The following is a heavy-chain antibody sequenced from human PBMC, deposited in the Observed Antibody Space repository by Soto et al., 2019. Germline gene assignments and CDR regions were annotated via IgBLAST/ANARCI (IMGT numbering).Heavy chain of an antibody. V-gene: IGHV4-59*01. CDR3: ARVGGTYYDFWSGYVGWFDP. CDR2: IYYSGST. D-gene: IGHD3-3*01. CDR1: GGSISSYY. J-gene: IGHJ5*02. Sequence: SETLSLTCTVSGGSISSYYWSWIRQPPGKGLEWIGYIYYSGSTNYNPSFKSRVTISVDTSKNQFSLKLSSVTAADTAVYYCARVGGTYYDFWSGYVGWFDPWGQGTLVTVSS.